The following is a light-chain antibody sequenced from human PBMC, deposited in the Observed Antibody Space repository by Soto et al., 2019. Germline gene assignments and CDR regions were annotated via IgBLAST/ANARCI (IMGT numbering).Light chain of an antibody. CDR3: QRYNSNSRT. Sequence: DIQMTQSPSTLSASVGDRVTITCRASQNINQWLAWYQQKPGKAPKFLIYDASILESGVPSRFSGTGSGTEFTLTISRLQPDDFATYYCQRYNSNSRTFGQGTTVEIK. CDR1: QNINQW. V-gene: IGKV1-5*01. CDR2: DAS. J-gene: IGKJ1*01.